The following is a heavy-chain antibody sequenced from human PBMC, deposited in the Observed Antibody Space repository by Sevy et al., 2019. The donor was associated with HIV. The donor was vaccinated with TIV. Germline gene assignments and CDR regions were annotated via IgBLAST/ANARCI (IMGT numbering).Heavy chain of an antibody. Sequence: ASVKVSCKTSGGTFSGYSISWLRQAPGQGLEWMGGNIAISGTTNYLQRFQGRITITADVSTRTVYMELRSLRIEDTAIYFCARDRDRGYFDPWGQGTLVTVSS. CDR3: ARDRDRGYFDP. CDR2: NIAISGTT. J-gene: IGHJ5*02. V-gene: IGHV1-69*13. CDR1: GGTFSGYS. D-gene: IGHD6-13*01.